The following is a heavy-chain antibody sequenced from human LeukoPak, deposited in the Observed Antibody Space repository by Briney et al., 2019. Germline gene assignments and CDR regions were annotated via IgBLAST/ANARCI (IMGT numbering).Heavy chain of an antibody. CDR2: IGTSGDT. CDR1: GFIFNYYA. CDR3: GKDYLGAYSCLES. Sequence: HPGGSLRLSCSASGFIFNYYALHWVRQAPGKGLEYVSVIGTSGDTFYTDSVKGRFVISRDNSKNMVYLQMSSLRPEDTGVYYCGKDYLGAYSCLESWGQGTLVVVSS. D-gene: IGHD4-17*01. V-gene: IGHV3-64D*06. J-gene: IGHJ4*02.